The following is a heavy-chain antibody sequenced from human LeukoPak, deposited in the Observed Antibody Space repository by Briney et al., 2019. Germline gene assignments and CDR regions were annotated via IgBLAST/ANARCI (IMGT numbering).Heavy chain of an antibody. J-gene: IGHJ5*02. CDR1: GYTFTSYG. V-gene: IGHV1-2*02. D-gene: IGHD1-26*01. CDR3: ARVGLSGIAGLGHWFDP. CDR2: INPNSGGT. Sequence: ASVKVSCKASGYTFTSYGISWVRQAPGQGLEWMGWINPNSGGTNYAQKFQGRVTMTRDTSISTAYMELSRLRSDDTAVYYCARVGLSGIAGLGHWFDPWGQGTLVTVSS.